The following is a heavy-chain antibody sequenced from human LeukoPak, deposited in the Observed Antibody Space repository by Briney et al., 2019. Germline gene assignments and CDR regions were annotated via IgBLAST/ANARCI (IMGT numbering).Heavy chain of an antibody. CDR1: GYTFTGYY. CDR3: ARGCSSGWYGPYYFDY. CDR2: INPNSGGT. V-gene: IGHV1-2*02. Sequence: ASVKVSCKASGYTFTGYYMHWVRQAPGQGLEWMGWINPNSGGTNYAQKFQGRVTMTRDTSISTAYMELSRLRSDDTAVYYCARGCSSGWYGPYYFDYWGQGTLVTVSS. D-gene: IGHD6-19*01. J-gene: IGHJ4*02.